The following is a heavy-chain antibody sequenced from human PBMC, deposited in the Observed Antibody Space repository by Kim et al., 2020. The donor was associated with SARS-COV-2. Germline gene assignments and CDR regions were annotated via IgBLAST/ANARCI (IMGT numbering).Heavy chain of an antibody. Sequence: ASVKVSCKASGYTFTSYDINWVRQATGQGLEWMGWMNPNSGNTGYAQKFQGRVTMTRNTSISTAYMELSSLRSEDTAVYYCASIPREDYYWFGEFPYWVNVWGQGTTVTVSS. CDR3: ASIPREDYYWFGEFPYWVNV. CDR1: GYTFTSYD. J-gene: IGHJ6*02. V-gene: IGHV1-8*01. CDR2: MNPNSGNT. D-gene: IGHD3-10*01.